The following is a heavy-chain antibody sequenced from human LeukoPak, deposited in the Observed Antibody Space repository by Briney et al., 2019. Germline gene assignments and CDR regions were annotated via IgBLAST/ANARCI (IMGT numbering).Heavy chain of an antibody. J-gene: IGHJ3*02. Sequence: PSETLSLTCSVSGGSISVSSYNSGWVRQPRGEGLEWITSISHSGTMSYNASINSRVTMSVDTSTNQFSLNLMSAMAADPALYFCARQVGTKGEWAFDIWGQGTMVTASS. D-gene: IGHD5-12*01. CDR3: ARQVGTKGEWAFDI. V-gene: IGHV4-39*01. CDR2: ISHSGTM. CDR1: GGSISVSSYN.